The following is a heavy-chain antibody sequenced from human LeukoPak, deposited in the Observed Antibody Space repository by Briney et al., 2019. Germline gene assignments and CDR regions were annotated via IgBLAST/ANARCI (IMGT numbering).Heavy chain of an antibody. V-gene: IGHV3-30-3*01. CDR1: GFTFSSYA. D-gene: IGHD3-10*01. Sequence: GGSLRLFCAASGFTFSSYAMHWVRQAPGKGLEWVAVISYDGSNKYYADSVKGRFTISRDNSKNTLYLQMNSLRAEDTAVYYCAAGSGSYYPDYYGMDVWGQGTKVTVCS. CDR3: AAGSGSYYPDYYGMDV. CDR2: ISYDGSNK. J-gene: IGHJ6*02.